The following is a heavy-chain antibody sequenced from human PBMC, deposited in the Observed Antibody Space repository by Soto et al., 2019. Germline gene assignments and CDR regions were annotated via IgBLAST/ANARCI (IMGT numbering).Heavy chain of an antibody. CDR2: ISGSGGST. CDR1: GFTFSNYA. Sequence: GGSLRLSCAASGFTFSNYAMNWVRQAPGKGLEWVSAISGSGGSTYYADSVKGRFTISRDNSKNTLYLQMNSLRADDAAVYYCAPSSGSFYPNYFDFWGQGALVTVSS. V-gene: IGHV3-23*01. D-gene: IGHD3-10*01. J-gene: IGHJ4*02. CDR3: APSSGSFYPNYFDF.